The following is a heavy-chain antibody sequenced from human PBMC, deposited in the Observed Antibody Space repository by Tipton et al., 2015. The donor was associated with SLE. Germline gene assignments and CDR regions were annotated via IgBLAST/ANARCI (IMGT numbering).Heavy chain of an antibody. CDR2: IYDDGSI. CDR1: GFTVSSNY. Sequence: SLRLSCAASGFTVSSNYMSWVRQAPGKGLEWVSVIYDDGSIYNADSVKGRFTISRDNSKNMLYLQMNNVRAEDTAVYYCARGGDSDYSYYFDYWGQGTLVTVSS. CDR3: ARGGDSDYSYYFDY. D-gene: IGHD4-11*01. J-gene: IGHJ4*02. V-gene: IGHV3-53*01.